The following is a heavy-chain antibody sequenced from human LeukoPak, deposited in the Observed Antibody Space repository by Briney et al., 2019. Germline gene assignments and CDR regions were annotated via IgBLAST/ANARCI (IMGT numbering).Heavy chain of an antibody. CDR1: GFTFSNYW. D-gene: IGHD1-14*01. V-gene: IGHV3-7*01. CDR2: TRQDGSEQ. CDR3: VNNRRSESCCY. Sequence: GGSLRLSCAASGFTFSNYWMSWARQVPGEGLEWMANTRQDGSEQQYVDSVMGRFAISRDNHKNSVYLQMNSLRAEDTAVYYCVNNRRSESCCYWRQGRLVGVS. J-gene: IGHJ1*01.